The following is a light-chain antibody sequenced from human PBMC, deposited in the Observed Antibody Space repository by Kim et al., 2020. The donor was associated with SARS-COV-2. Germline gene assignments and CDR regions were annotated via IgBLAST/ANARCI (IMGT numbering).Light chain of an antibody. CDR2: YDR. V-gene: IGLV3-21*04. CDR1: NLGSKS. Sequence: RGKTSRMTSVGNNLGSKSVHWYQQKPGQAPVLVIYYDRDRPSGSPERFSGSNSGNTATLTISSVEAGDEAAYYCQVYDSSSDHPVFGGGTQLTVL. CDR3: QVYDSSSDHPV. J-gene: IGLJ2*01.